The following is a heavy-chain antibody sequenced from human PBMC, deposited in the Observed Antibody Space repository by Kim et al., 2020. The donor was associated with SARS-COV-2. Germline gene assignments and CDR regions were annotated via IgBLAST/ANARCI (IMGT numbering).Heavy chain of an antibody. V-gene: IGHV3-30*02. J-gene: IGHJ4*02. CDR3: AKAAYESSGYRFDH. Sequence: ADSVKGRLTISRDNSKNTLYLQMNSLRAEDTAVYYCAKAAYESSGYRFDHWGQGTLVTVSS. D-gene: IGHD3-22*01.